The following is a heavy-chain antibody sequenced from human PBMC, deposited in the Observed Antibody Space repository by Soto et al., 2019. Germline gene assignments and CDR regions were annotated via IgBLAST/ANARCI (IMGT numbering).Heavy chain of an antibody. CDR2: INVGNSNT. V-gene: IGHV1-3*01. CDR1: GYTFTSYG. CDR3: ARARYYYDSSAYWFDP. J-gene: IGHJ5*02. D-gene: IGHD3-22*01. Sequence: GASVKVSCKASGYTFTSYGISWVRQAPGQRLEWMGWINVGNSNTKYSQKFQGRVTISRDTSASTAYMELSSLRSEDTAVYYCARARYYYDSSAYWFDPWGQGTLVTVSS.